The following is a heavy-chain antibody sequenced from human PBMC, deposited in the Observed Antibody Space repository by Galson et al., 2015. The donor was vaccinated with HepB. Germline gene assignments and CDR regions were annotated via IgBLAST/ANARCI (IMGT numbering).Heavy chain of an antibody. V-gene: IGHV3-30*18. CDR1: GFTFSSYG. J-gene: IGHJ6*02. Sequence: SLRLSCAASGFTFSSYGMHWVRQAPGKGLEWVAVISYDGSNKYYADSVKGRFTISRDNSKNTLYLQMNSLRAEDTAVYYCAKSVLTVGGPVRIAAADYSLLYYYYGMDVWGQGTTVTVSS. D-gene: IGHD6-13*01. CDR2: ISYDGSNK. CDR3: AKSVLTVGGPVRIAAADYSLLYYYYGMDV.